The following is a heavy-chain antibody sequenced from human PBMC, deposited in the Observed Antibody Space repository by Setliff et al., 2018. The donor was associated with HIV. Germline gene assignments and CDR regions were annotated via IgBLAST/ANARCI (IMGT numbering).Heavy chain of an antibody. CDR2: VYHSGKT. D-gene: IGHD3-16*01. CDR1: GQFISDGYY. J-gene: IGHJ5*02. V-gene: IGHV4-38-2*02. CDR3: AKHDFGEGSCFDP. Sequence: PSETLSLTCTVSGQFISDGYYWGWIRQPPGKGLEWIGSVYHSGKTYYNPSLKSRVTMSAVTSKNQISLMLRSMTAADTAVYYCAKHDFGEGSCFDPWGQGSLVTVSS.